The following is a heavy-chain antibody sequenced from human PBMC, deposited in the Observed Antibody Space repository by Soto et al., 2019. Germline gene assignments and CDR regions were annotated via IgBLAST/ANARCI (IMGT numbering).Heavy chain of an antibody. CDR1: GGTFSSYT. CDR2: IIPIFGTA. D-gene: IGHD2-15*01. J-gene: IGHJ6*02. V-gene: IGHV1-69*13. Sequence: ASVKVSCKTSGGTFSSYTIIWVRQAPGQGLEWMGGIIPIFGTANYAQKFQGRVTITADESTSTAYMELSSLRSEDTAVYYCARDRCSGGSCYLPHYGMDVWGQGTTVTVSS. CDR3: ARDRCSGGSCYLPHYGMDV.